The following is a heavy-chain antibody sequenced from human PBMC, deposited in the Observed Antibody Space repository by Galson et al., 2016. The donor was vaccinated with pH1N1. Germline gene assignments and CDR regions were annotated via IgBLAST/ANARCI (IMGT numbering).Heavy chain of an antibody. D-gene: IGHD2-21*01. Sequence: ETLSLTCSVSGASMKSYYWSWIRHPAEKTLEWIGRVHMTGGITYNPSLKSRVTMSVETSKNQLSLTLTSVTAADTALYFCTSGGLVNATWYNWFDSWGQGTLVTVSS. V-gene: IGHV4-4*07. CDR3: TSGGLVNATWYNWFDS. CDR1: GASMKSYY. J-gene: IGHJ5*01. CDR2: VHMTGGI.